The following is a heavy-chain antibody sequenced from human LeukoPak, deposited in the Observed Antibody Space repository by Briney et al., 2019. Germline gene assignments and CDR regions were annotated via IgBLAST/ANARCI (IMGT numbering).Heavy chain of an antibody. CDR3: AKDRVGATSGTFDI. J-gene: IGHJ3*02. CDR2: ISWNSGSI. D-gene: IGHD1-26*01. V-gene: IGHV3-9*01. CDR1: GFTFDDYA. Sequence: PGGSLRLSCAASGFTFDDYAMHWVRQAPGKGLEWVSGISWNSGSIGYADSVKGRFTISRDNAKNSLYLQMNSLRAEDTALYYCAKDRVGATSGTFDIWGQGTMVTVSS.